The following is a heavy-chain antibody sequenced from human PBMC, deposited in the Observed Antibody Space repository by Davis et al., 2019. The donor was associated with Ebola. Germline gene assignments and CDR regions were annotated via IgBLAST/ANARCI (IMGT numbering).Heavy chain of an antibody. V-gene: IGHV4-34*01. CDR3: ARLTLTYYYDSSGYYLRPYYFDY. J-gene: IGHJ4*02. CDR2: INHSGST. CDR1: GGSFSNYY. Sequence: SETLSLTCTVSGGSFSNYYWSWIRQTPEKGLEWIGEINHSGSTNYNPSLKSRVTISVDTSKNQFSLKLSSVTAADTAVYYCARLTLTYYYDSSGYYLRPYYFDYWGQGTLVTVSS. D-gene: IGHD3-22*01.